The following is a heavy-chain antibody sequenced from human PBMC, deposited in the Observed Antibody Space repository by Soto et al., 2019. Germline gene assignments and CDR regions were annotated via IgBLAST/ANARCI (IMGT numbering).Heavy chain of an antibody. J-gene: IGHJ3*02. CDR2: MYYGGRS. CDR3: VRHLVDDAFDI. V-gene: IGHV4-59*08. CDR1: GGSISSYY. Sequence: QVQVQESGPGLVKPSETLSLTCTVSGGSISSYYWSWIRQPPGKGLEWIGYMYYGGRSSHNPSLKSRVTISVDTSKNQFSLKLSSVTAADTAVYYCVRHLVDDAFDIWGRGTMVTVSS.